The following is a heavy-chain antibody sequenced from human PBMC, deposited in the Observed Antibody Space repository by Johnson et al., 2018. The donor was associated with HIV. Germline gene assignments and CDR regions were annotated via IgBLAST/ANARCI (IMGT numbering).Heavy chain of an antibody. CDR3: AKDYQNSTSRWYNDAFDI. J-gene: IGHJ3*02. CDR2: ISGSGGST. CDR1: GFTFSTYA. Sequence: VQLVESGGGLVQPGGSLRLSCAASGFTFSTYAMSWVRQAPGKGLEWVSSISGSGGSTYYADSVRGRFTIPRDNSKNTLYLQMNSLRAEDTAVYYCAKDYQNSTSRWYNDAFDIWGQGTMVTVSS. D-gene: IGHD6-13*01. V-gene: IGHV3-23*04.